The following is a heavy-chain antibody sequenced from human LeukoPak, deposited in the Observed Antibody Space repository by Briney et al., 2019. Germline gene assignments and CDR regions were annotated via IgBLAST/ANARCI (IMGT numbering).Heavy chain of an antibody. V-gene: IGHV3-48*04. CDR1: GFTFSRYS. D-gene: IGHD3-10*01. CDR2: ISRSSSTI. J-gene: IGHJ4*02. CDR3: ARDGGATMVRGVATYDS. Sequence: RPGGSLRLSCAASGFTFSRYSMNWVRQAPGKGQEWVSYISRSSSTIHYADSVKGRFTISRDNAKSSLFLQMNSLRAEDTAVYYCARDGGATMVRGVATYDSWGQGTLVTVSS.